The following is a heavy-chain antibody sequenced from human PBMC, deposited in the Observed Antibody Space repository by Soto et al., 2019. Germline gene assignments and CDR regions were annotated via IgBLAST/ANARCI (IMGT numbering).Heavy chain of an antibody. CDR2: ISSSGSAI. V-gene: IGHV3-11*01. CDR1: GFTFSDYY. CDR3: AYYLTSYYGMDV. J-gene: IGHJ6*02. D-gene: IGHD1-26*01. Sequence: GGSPRLSCAASGFTFSDYYMSWIRQAPGKGLEWVSYISSSGSAIYYADSVKGRFTISRDNAKNSLYLQMNSLRAEDTAVYYCAYYLTSYYGMDVWGQGTTVTVSS.